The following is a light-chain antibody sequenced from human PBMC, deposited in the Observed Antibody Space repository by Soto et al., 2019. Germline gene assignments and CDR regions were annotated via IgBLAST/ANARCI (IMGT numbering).Light chain of an antibody. CDR3: QQYNNWLMLS. CDR2: AAS. Sequence: EIVMTQSPGTLSVSPGERATLSCRASQGIGTNLAWYQQRPGQAPRLLIYAASSRATDIPARFTGRGSGTEFTLTISSLQSEDFAVYFCQQYNNWLMLSLGGGTKVDIK. J-gene: IGKJ4*01. V-gene: IGKV3-15*01. CDR1: QGIGTN.